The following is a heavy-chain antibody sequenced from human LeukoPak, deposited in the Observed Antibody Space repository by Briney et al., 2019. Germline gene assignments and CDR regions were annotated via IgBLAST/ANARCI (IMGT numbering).Heavy chain of an antibody. CDR3: ARESFGGLFTFFDY. CDR1: GFTFSDYY. Sequence: GGSLRLSCAASGFTFSDYYMRWIRQAPGKGLEWVSYISSSGSTIYYADSVKGRFTISRDNAKNSLYLQMNSLRAEDTAVYYCARESFGGLFTFFDYWGQGTLVTVSS. D-gene: IGHD3-10*01. CDR2: ISSSGSTI. J-gene: IGHJ4*02. V-gene: IGHV3-11*01.